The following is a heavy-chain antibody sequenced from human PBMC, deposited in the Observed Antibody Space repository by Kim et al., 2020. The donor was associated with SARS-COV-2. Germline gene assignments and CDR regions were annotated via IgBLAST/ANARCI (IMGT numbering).Heavy chain of an antibody. Sequence: GGSLRLSCAASGFTFSSYAMSWVRQAPGKGLEWVSAISGSGGSTYYADSVKGRFTISRDNSKNTLYLQMNSLRAEDTAVYYCANSPRMLVGVVLRFDYWGQGTRFTFPS. CDR2: ISGSGGST. D-gene: IGHD3-16*01. J-gene: IGHJ4*02. CDR3: ANSPRMLVGVVLRFDY. CDR1: GFTFSSYA. V-gene: IGHV3-23*01.